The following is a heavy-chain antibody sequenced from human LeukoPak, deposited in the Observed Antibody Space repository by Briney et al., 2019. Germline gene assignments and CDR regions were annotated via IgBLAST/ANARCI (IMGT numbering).Heavy chain of an antibody. CDR3: ARTYCSSTSCYKDAFDI. D-gene: IGHD2-2*01. J-gene: IGHJ3*02. CDR1: GYNFPIYW. V-gene: IGHV5-51*01. Sequence: GESLKISCQGSGYNFPIYWIGWVRQVPGQGPEWMGIIYPDDSNTIYGPSFQGQVTISADKSINTAYLEWSSLKASDTAIYYCARTYCSSTSCYKDAFDIWGQGTMVAVSS. CDR2: IYPDDSNT.